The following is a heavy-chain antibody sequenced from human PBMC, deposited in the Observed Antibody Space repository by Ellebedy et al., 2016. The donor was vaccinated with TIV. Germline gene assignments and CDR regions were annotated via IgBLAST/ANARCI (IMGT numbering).Heavy chain of an antibody. CDR1: GGSFSGYY. V-gene: IGHV4-34*01. CDR3: ARGPTRYYFDY. CDR2: INHSGST. J-gene: IGHJ4*02. Sequence: SETLSLXCAVYGGSFSGYYWSWIRQPPGKGLEWIGEINHSGSTNYNPSLKSRVTISVDTSKNQFSLNLSSVTAADTAVYYCARGPTRYYFDYWGQGTLVTVSS.